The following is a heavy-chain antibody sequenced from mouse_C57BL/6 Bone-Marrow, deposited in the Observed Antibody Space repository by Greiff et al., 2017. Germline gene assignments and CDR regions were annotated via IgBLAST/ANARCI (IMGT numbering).Heavy chain of an antibody. V-gene: IGHV1-72*01. CDR3: ARIEFNGSSYAMDY. D-gene: IGHD1-1*01. Sequence: VKLQESGAELVKPGASVKLSCKASGYTFTSYWMHWVKQRPGRGLEWIGRIDPNSGGTKYNEKFKSKATLTVDKPSSTAYMQLSSLTSEDSAVYYCARIEFNGSSYAMDYWGQGNSVTASS. CDR1: GYTFTSYW. CDR2: IDPNSGGT. J-gene: IGHJ4*01.